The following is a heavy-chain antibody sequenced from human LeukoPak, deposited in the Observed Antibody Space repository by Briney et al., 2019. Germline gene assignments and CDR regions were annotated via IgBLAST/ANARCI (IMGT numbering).Heavy chain of an antibody. Sequence: GASVKVSCKASGXTFXSYGIXXXRXXPGXXXXXXXXISAYNGNTNYAQKLQGRVTMTTDTSTSTAYMELRSLRSDDTAVYYCARDEGAYYGEHDYWGQGTLVTVSS. V-gene: IGHV1-18*01. CDR1: GXTFXSYG. CDR2: ISAYNGNT. D-gene: IGHD4-17*01. CDR3: ARDEGAYYGEHDY. J-gene: IGHJ4*02.